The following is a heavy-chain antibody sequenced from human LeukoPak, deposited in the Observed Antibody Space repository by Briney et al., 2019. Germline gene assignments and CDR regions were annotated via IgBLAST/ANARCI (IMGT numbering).Heavy chain of an antibody. CDR2: ISRSGSTR. Sequence: GGSLRLSCAASGFTFSSHEMNWVRQAPGKGLEWVSYISRSGSTRTYADSVKGRFTISRDNAQNSLYLEMNSLRAEDTAVYYCAREIVSAVAGNFDYWGQGTLVTVSS. D-gene: IGHD6-19*01. V-gene: IGHV3-48*03. J-gene: IGHJ4*02. CDR3: AREIVSAVAGNFDY. CDR1: GFTFSSHE.